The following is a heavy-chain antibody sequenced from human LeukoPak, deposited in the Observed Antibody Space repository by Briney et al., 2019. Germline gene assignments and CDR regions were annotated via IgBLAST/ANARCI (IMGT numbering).Heavy chain of an antibody. CDR1: GYTFTGYY. Sequence: ASVKVSCKASGYTFTGYYVHWVRQAPGQGLEWLGWINPKSGGTNYAQKFQGRVTMTRDTSISTAYMELSGLRSDDTAVYFRARAPGGLGSYYFDYWGQGTLVTVSS. V-gene: IGHV1-2*02. CDR3: ARAPGGLGSYYFDY. J-gene: IGHJ4*02. D-gene: IGHD3-10*01. CDR2: INPKSGGT.